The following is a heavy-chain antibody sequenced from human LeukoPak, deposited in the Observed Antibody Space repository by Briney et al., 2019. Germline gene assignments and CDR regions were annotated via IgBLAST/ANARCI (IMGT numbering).Heavy chain of an antibody. V-gene: IGHV3-30*02. CDR1: GFTFSSYG. D-gene: IGHD5-18*01. Sequence: GGSLRLSCAASGFTFSSYGMHWVRQAPGKGLEWVAFIRYDGSNKYYADSVKGRFTISRDNSKNTLYLQMNSLRAEDTAVYYCARLVDTAMPYFDYWGQGTLVTVSS. J-gene: IGHJ4*02. CDR2: IRYDGSNK. CDR3: ARLVDTAMPYFDY.